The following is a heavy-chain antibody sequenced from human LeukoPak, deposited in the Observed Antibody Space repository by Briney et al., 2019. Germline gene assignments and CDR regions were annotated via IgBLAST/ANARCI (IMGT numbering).Heavy chain of an antibody. Sequence: GGSLRLSCVASGFTFSSHWMSWVRQAPGKGLEWVGNIKKDGSEKYYVDSVKGRFTISRDNAKNSLYLQMNSLRGEDTGVYYCARQGPNVVVAAESFFDYWGQGILVTVSS. CDR1: GFTFSSHW. D-gene: IGHD2-15*01. J-gene: IGHJ4*02. V-gene: IGHV3-7*01. CDR3: ARQGPNVVVAAESFFDY. CDR2: IKKDGSEK.